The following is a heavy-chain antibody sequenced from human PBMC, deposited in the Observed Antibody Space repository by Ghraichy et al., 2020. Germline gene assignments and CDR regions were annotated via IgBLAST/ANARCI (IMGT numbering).Heavy chain of an antibody. D-gene: IGHD6-13*01. CDR2: IYWDDDK. CDR3: AHSRKTPSSWTQESMYSFDY. J-gene: IGHJ4*02. CDR1: GFSLSTSGVG. Sequence: SGPTLVKPTQTLTLTCTFSGFSLSTSGVGVGWIRQPPGKALEWLALIYWDDDKRYSPSLKSRLTITKDTSKNQVVLTMTNMDPVDTATYYCAHSRKTPSSWTQESMYSFDYWGQGTLVTVSS. V-gene: IGHV2-5*02.